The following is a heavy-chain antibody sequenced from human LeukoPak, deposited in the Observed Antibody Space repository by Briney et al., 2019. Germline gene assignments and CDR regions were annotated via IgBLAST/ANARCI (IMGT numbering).Heavy chain of an antibody. Sequence: ASVKVSCKSSGYTFTGYYMHWVRQAPGQGLEWVGWINPNSGGTNYAQKFQGRVTMTRDTSISTPYMELSRLRSDDTAVYYGAREWNIYSSWRYYYYYYMDVWGKGTTVTVSS. V-gene: IGHV1-2*02. CDR3: AREWNIYSSWRYYYYYYMDV. CDR2: INPNSGGT. D-gene: IGHD6-13*01. CDR1: GYTFTGYY. J-gene: IGHJ6*03.